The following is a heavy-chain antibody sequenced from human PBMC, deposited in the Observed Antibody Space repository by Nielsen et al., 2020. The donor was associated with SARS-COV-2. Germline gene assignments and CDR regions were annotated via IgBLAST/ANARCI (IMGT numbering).Heavy chain of an antibody. Sequence: GESLKISCAASGFTVSGNHMNWVRQAPGKGLEWVSVIYSGNSTFYADSVKGRFTISRDNSKNTLYLQMNSLRAEDTAVYYCARGRRSATLDYWGQGTLVTVSS. CDR1: GFTVSGNH. CDR3: ARGRRSATLDY. J-gene: IGHJ4*02. V-gene: IGHV3-53*01. CDR2: IYSGNST. D-gene: IGHD2-15*01.